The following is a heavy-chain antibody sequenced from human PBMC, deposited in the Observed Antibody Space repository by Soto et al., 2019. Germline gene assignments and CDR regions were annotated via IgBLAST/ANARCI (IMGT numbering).Heavy chain of an antibody. J-gene: IGHJ4*02. Sequence: GGSLRLSCAASGFTFSSYAMHWVRQAPGKGLEWVALISHDGGNNYYADSVKGRFTISRDNSKNMVYLQINSLRVDDTAVYYCARDSSMVVVVPGYWGQGTLVNVSS. V-gene: IGHV3-30-3*01. CDR3: ARDSSMVVVVPGY. D-gene: IGHD2-2*01. CDR2: ISHDGGNN. CDR1: GFTFSSYA.